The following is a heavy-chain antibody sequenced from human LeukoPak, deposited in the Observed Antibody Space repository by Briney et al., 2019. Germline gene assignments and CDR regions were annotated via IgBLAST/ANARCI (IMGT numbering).Heavy chain of an antibody. Sequence: GGSLRLSCAVSGFTFTNVWMNWVRQAPGKGLEWVGRIKNKDEGEKTDYAAPVKGRFTISRDDSKATLFLQMNSLKMEDTAIYYCTTGIDYGGGYWGQGTLVTVSS. J-gene: IGHJ4*02. CDR3: TTGIDYGGGY. V-gene: IGHV3-15*07. CDR1: GFTFTNVW. CDR2: IKNKDEGEKT. D-gene: IGHD3-16*01.